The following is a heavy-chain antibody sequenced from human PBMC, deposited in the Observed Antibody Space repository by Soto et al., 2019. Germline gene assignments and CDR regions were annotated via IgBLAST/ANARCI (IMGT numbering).Heavy chain of an antibody. D-gene: IGHD2-8*02. CDR3: ARGMTPPGAPAWYYFDS. CDR2: FSLSGTT. CDR1: GASIAGSSY. Sequence: PCETLSLTGSVSGASIAGSSYWSWIRQPAGKGLEWIGRFSLSGTTNYSPSLRSRVTMSADVSKNQFSLRLTSVTAADTALYYCARGMTPPGAPAWYYFDSWGQGTLVTVSS. V-gene: IGHV4-4*07. J-gene: IGHJ4*02.